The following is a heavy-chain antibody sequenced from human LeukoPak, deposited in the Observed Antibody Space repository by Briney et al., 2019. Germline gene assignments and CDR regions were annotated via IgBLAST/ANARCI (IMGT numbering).Heavy chain of an antibody. CDR1: GFSLSISGVG. Sequence: SGPTLVKPTQTLTLTCTFSGFSLSISGVGVGWIRQPPGKALEWHTLIYWNDDKRYSPSLKGRLTITKDTSKNQVVLTMTNMDPVDTATYYCAHRAGSGSSRPNTFDIWGQGTMVTVSS. D-gene: IGHD3-10*01. CDR3: AHRAGSGSSRPNTFDI. V-gene: IGHV2-5*01. J-gene: IGHJ3*02. CDR2: IYWNDDK.